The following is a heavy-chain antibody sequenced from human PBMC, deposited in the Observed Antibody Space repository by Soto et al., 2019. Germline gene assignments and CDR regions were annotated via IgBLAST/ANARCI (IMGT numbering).Heavy chain of an antibody. Sequence: SETLSLTCTVSGGSISSSSYYWGWIRQPPGKGLEWIGTIYYSGTTYYNPSLKSRVTISVDTSKNQFSLNLRSVTAADTAMYYCASLTYYYGSGSHDYWGQGTLVTVSS. CDR1: GGSISSSSYY. D-gene: IGHD3-10*01. J-gene: IGHJ4*02. CDR2: IYYSGTT. V-gene: IGHV4-39*01. CDR3: ASLTYYYGSGSHDY.